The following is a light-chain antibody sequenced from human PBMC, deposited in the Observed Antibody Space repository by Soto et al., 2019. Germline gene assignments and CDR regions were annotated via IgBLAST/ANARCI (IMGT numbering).Light chain of an antibody. CDR3: QQLRMYRST. Sequence: IQLTQSPSPLSASVGDRDTITCRASQDIAIYLAWYQQKPGEAPKLLMYAASTLNGGVPSGFRRSGSGTDFARTITSLQAEDFATYSFQQLRMYRSTFGGGTKVGI. CDR2: AAS. V-gene: IGKV1-9*01. CDR1: QDIAIY. J-gene: IGKJ4*01.